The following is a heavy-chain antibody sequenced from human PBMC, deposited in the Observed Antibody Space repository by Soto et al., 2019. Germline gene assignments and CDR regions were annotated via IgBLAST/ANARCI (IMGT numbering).Heavy chain of an antibody. J-gene: IGHJ4*02. D-gene: IGHD3-9*01. CDR3: ARDTGYDILTGLDY. V-gene: IGHV1-3*01. CDR2: INAGNGNT. Sequence: ASVKVSCNTSGCTFTSYAMHCVRQTTGQRLEWMGWINAGNGNTKYSQKFQGRVTITRDTSASTAYMELSSLRSEDTAVYYCARDTGYDILTGLDYWGQGTLVTVSS. CDR1: GCTFTSYA.